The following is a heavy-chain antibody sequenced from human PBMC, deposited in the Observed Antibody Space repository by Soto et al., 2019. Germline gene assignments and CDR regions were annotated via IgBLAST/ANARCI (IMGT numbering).Heavy chain of an antibody. D-gene: IGHD3-10*01. CDR2: IFYSGST. CDR1: GGSINNGGYY. CDR3: ASYGSGSYYNGYYFDY. V-gene: IGHV4-31*03. J-gene: IGHJ4*02. Sequence: SETLSLTCTVSGGSINNGGYYWSWIRQHPGKGLEWIGYIFYSGSTYYNPSLKSRVTISADTSKNQFSLELSSVTAADTAVYYCASYGSGSYYNGYYFDYWGQGTLVNVSS.